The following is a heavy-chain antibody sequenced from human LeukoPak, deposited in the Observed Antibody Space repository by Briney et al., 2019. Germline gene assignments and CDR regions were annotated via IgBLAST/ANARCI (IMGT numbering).Heavy chain of an antibody. CDR2: IYYSGST. CDR3: ARSKSGHIAVHRFDP. J-gene: IGHJ5*02. Sequence: SETLSLTCTVSGGSISNYYWSWIRQPPGKGLEWIGYIYYSGSTNYNPSLKSRVTISVDTSKNQFSLKLSSVTAADTAVYYCARSKSGHIAVHRFDPWGQGTLVTVSA. V-gene: IGHV4-59*01. D-gene: IGHD6-19*01. CDR1: GGSISNYY.